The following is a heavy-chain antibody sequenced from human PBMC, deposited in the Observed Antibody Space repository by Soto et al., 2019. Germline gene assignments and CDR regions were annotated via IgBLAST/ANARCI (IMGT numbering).Heavy chain of an antibody. CDR3: AKVLGYCSSSGCSREAYYYYGMDV. V-gene: IGHV3-30*18. J-gene: IGHJ6*02. CDR2: ISYDGGNK. Sequence: QVQLVESGGGVVQPGWSLRLSCAASGFTFNSYGMHWVRQAPGKGLEWVAVISYDGGNKYHADSVKGRFTISRDNSKNTLYLQMNSLRVEDTAVYHCAKVLGYCSSSGCSREAYYYYGMDVWGQGTTVTVSS. D-gene: IGHD2-15*01. CDR1: GFTFNSYG.